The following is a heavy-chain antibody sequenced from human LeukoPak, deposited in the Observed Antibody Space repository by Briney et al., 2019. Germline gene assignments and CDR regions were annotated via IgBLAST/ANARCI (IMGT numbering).Heavy chain of an antibody. CDR2: IYYSGST. V-gene: IGHV4-59*01. Sequence: SETLSLTCTVSGVSISSYYWSWLRQPPGKGLEWIGYIYYSGSTDYNPSLKSRVTISVDTSKNQFSLELSSVTAADTAVYYCARVGTYGSGSYLSWLDYWGQGTLVTVSS. J-gene: IGHJ4*02. D-gene: IGHD3-10*01. CDR3: ARVGTYGSGSYLSWLDY. CDR1: GVSISSYY.